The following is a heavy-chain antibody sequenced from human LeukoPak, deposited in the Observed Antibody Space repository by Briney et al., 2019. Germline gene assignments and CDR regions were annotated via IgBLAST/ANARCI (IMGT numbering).Heavy chain of an antibody. Sequence: SETLSLTCTVSGGSISNYYWSWIRQPPGKGLEWIGYIYYTGSTNYSPSLKSRVTISVDTSKNQFSLKLSSVTAADTAVYYCARVHCSGGSCYVGFDYWGQGTLVTVSS. V-gene: IGHV4-59*01. J-gene: IGHJ4*02. CDR2: IYYTGST. CDR1: GGSISNYY. CDR3: ARVHCSGGSCYVGFDY. D-gene: IGHD2-15*01.